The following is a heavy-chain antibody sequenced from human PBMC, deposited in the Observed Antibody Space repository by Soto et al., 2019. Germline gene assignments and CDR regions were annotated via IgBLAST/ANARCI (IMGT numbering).Heavy chain of an antibody. Sequence: GVLRLSCAASGFTFSSYSMNWVRQAPGKGLEWVSYISSSSSTIYYADSVKGRFTISRDNAKNSLYLQMNSLRAEDTAVYYCARDLVTIFGVDFDFWGQGTLVTVSS. CDR2: ISSSSSTI. D-gene: IGHD3-3*01. J-gene: IGHJ4*02. CDR1: GFTFSSYS. CDR3: ARDLVTIFGVDFDF. V-gene: IGHV3-48*01.